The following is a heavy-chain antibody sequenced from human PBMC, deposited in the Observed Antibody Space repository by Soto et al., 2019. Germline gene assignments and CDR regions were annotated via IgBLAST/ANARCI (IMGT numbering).Heavy chain of an antibody. Sequence: GGSLRLSCAASGFTFSSYAMTWVRQAPGKGLEWVSGISGSGGSTYYADSVKGRFTISRDNSKNTLYLQMNSLRAEDTAVYYCAKDGIVLMVYATYYYYYYMDVWGKGTTVTVSS. CDR1: GFTFSSYA. V-gene: IGHV3-23*01. CDR2: ISGSGGST. D-gene: IGHD2-8*01. CDR3: AKDGIVLMVYATYYYYYYMDV. J-gene: IGHJ6*03.